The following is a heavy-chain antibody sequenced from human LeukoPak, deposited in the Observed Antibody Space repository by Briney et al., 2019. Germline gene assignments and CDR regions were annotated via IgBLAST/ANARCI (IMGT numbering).Heavy chain of an antibody. V-gene: IGHV1-24*01. D-gene: IGHD2-2*02. CDR3: ATASPGPAAIFDAFDI. Sequence: GASVKVSCKVSGYTLTELSMHWVRQAPGKGLEWMGGFDPEDGETIYAQKFQGRVTMTEDTSTDTAYMELSSLRSEDTAVYYCATASPGPAAIFDAFDIWGQGTMVTVSS. CDR1: GYTLTELS. J-gene: IGHJ3*02. CDR2: FDPEDGET.